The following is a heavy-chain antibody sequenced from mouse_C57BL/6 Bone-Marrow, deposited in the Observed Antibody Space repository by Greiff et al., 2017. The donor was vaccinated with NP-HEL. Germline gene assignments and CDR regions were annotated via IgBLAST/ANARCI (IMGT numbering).Heavy chain of an antibody. J-gene: IGHJ2*01. CDR2: ISSGSSTI. V-gene: IGHV5-17*01. Sequence: EVMLVESGGGLVKPGGSLKLSCAASGFTFSDYGMHWVRQAPEKGLEWVAYISSGSSTIYYADTVKGRFTISRDNAKNTLVLQMTSLRSEDTAMYYCARPRTGAFDYWGQGTTLTVSS. D-gene: IGHD4-1*01. CDR1: GFTFSDYG. CDR3: ARPRTGAFDY.